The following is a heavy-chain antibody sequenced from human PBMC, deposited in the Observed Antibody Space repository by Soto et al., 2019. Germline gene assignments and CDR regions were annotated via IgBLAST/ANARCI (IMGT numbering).Heavy chain of an antibody. CDR2: ISAYNGNT. CDR3: ARESPPADY. V-gene: IGHV1-18*01. J-gene: IGHJ4*02. CDR1: GYTFTSYG. Sequence: ASVKVSCKASGYTFTSYGISWVRQAPGQGLEWMGWISAYNGNTKYAQKQQSKDTLTTNTSTSTANKKQRSLRSDDAAVYYCARESPPADYWGQGTLVTVSS.